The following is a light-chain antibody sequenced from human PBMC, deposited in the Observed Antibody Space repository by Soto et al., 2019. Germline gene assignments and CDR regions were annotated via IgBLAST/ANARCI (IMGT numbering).Light chain of an antibody. CDR2: EVS. J-gene: IGLJ2*01. V-gene: IGLV2-23*02. CDR3: CSYAGSSTFV. CDR1: ISDVGSYNL. Sequence: QSALTQPASVSGSPGQSITISCTGTISDVGSYNLVSWYQQHPGKAPKLMIYEVSKRPSGVSNRFSGSKSGNTASLTISGLHAEDEADYYCCSYAGSSTFVFGGGTKLTVL.